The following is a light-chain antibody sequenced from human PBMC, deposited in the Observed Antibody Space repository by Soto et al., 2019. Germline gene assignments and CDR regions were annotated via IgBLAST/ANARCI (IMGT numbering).Light chain of an antibody. V-gene: IGLV2-23*01. Sequence: QSLMRQPSSVSGTPGKSITISCTGTGSDVGNYNFVSWYQHHPGKAPKLLIYAGSGRPSGVSYRFSGARYGNTASLTISGLQAADEADYYCCSYADTNNYVFGPGTKVT. J-gene: IGLJ1*01. CDR2: AGS. CDR3: CSYADTNNYV. CDR1: GSDVGNYNF.